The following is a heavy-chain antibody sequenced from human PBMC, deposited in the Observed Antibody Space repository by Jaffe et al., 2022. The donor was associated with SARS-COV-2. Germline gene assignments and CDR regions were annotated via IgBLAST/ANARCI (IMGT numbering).Heavy chain of an antibody. V-gene: IGHV4-39*01. CDR1: GGSISSSSYY. J-gene: IGHJ5*02. D-gene: IGHD3-3*01. CDR3: ARCPKYDFWSGYRPWFDP. Sequence: QLQLQESGPGLVKPSETLSLTCTVSGGSISSSSYYWGWIRQPPGKGLEWIGSIYYSGSTYYNPSLKSRVTISVDTSKNQFSLKLSSVTAADTAVYYCARCPKYDFWSGYRPWFDPWGQGTLVTVSS. CDR2: IYYSGST.